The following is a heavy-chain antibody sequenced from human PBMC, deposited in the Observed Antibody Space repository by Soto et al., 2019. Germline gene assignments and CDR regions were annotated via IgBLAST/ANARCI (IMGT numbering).Heavy chain of an antibody. CDR2: IYYSGST. CDR3: ARRVNCSGGSCYSWWYFDL. Sequence: PSETMSLTCTVSGGSINSSSYYWGWIRQPPGKGLEWIGSIYYSGSTYYNPSLKSRVTISVDTSKNQFSLKLSSVTAADTAVYYCARRVNCSGGSCYSWWYFDLWGRGTLVTVSS. D-gene: IGHD2-15*01. V-gene: IGHV4-39*01. CDR1: GGSINSSSYY. J-gene: IGHJ2*01.